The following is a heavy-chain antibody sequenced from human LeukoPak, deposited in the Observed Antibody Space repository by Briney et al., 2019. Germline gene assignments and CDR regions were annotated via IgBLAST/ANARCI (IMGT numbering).Heavy chain of an antibody. CDR2: INHSGST. CDR1: GGSFSGYY. Sequence: SETLSLTCAVYGGSFSGYYWSWVRQPPGKGLEWIGEINHSGSTNYNPSLKSRVTISVDTSKNQFSLKLSSVTAADTAVYYCARGSAARPAWGQGTLVAVSS. D-gene: IGHD6-6*01. V-gene: IGHV4-34*01. J-gene: IGHJ4*02. CDR3: ARGSAARPA.